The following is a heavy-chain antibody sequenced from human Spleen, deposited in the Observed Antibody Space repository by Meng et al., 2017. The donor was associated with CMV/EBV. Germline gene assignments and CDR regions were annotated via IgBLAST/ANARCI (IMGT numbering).Heavy chain of an antibody. J-gene: IGHJ5*02. D-gene: IGHD3-3*01. CDR3: ARVSTIFGVVSP. V-gene: IGHV4-59*01. CDR2: IYDSGST. CDR1: GGSISSYD. Sequence: SETLSLTCTVSGGSISSYDWSWIRQPPGKGLEWIGYIYDSGSTNYNPSLKSRVTKSVDTSKNQFSLKLSSVTAADTAVYYCARVSTIFGVVSPWGQGTLVTVSS.